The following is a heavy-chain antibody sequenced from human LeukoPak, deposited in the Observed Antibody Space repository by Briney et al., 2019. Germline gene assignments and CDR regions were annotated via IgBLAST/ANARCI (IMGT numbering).Heavy chain of an antibody. CDR1: GFTFSSYS. CDR3: ARDKIPSAGTPRGFDP. Sequence: GGSLRLTCAASGFTFSSYSMNWVRQAPGKGLEWVSSISSTSSYIYYAASVKGRFTISRDNAKSSLYLQMNSLRAEDTAVYYCARDKIPSAGTPRGFDPWGQGTLVTVSS. J-gene: IGHJ5*02. CDR2: ISSTSSYI. D-gene: IGHD6-13*01. V-gene: IGHV3-21*01.